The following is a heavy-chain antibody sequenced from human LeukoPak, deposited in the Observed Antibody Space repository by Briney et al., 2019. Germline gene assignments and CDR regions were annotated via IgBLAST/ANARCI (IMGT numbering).Heavy chain of an antibody. V-gene: IGHV5-51*01. CDR3: ARHAGGFDP. J-gene: IGHJ5*02. Sequence: AGESLKISCKGSGYSFTNSWIGWVRQMPGKGVEWVRIFYPADSDTRYSPSFQGEVTISADKSSSTAFLQWSSLKASDTAMYYCARHAGGFDPWGQGTLVTVSS. D-gene: IGHD3-10*01. CDR2: FYPADSDT. CDR1: GYSFTNSW.